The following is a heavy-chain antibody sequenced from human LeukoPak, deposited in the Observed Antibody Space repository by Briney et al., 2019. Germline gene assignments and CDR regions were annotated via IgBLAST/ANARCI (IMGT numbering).Heavy chain of an antibody. CDR3: AGANLRRYCSSTSCPNWFDP. CDR1: GYTFTSYG. D-gene: IGHD2-2*01. J-gene: IGHJ5*02. V-gene: IGHV1-18*01. CDR2: ISAYNGNT. Sequence: GASVKVSCKASGYTFTSYGISWVRQAPGQGLEWMGWISAYNGNTNYAQKLQGRVTMTTDTSTSTAYMELRSLRSDDTAVYYCAGANLRRYCSSTSCPNWFDPWGQGTLVTASS.